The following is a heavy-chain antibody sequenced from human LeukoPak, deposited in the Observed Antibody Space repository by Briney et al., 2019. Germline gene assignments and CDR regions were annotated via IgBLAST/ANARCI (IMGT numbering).Heavy chain of an antibody. D-gene: IGHD6-6*01. CDR1: GGSISSYY. Sequence: TSETLSLTCTVSGGSISSYYWSWIRQPPGKGLEWIGYIYYSGSTNYNPSLKSRVTISVDTSKNQFSLKLSSVTAADTAVYYCARVPYSSSSGGWFDPWGQGTLVTVSS. J-gene: IGHJ5*02. CDR2: IYYSGST. V-gene: IGHV4-59*01. CDR3: ARVPYSSSSGGWFDP.